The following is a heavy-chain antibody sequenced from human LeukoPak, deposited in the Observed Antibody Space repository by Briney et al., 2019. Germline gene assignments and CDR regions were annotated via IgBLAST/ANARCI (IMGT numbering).Heavy chain of an antibody. CDR3: AKDLRDYDSSGYPGG. Sequence: PGGSLRLSCAASGFTFSSYAMSWVRQAPGKGLEWVSAISGSGGSTYYADSVQGRFTISRDNSKNTLHLQMNSLRAEDTAVYYCAKDLRDYDSSGYPGGWGQGTLVTVSS. D-gene: IGHD3-22*01. V-gene: IGHV3-23*01. CDR2: ISGSGGST. J-gene: IGHJ4*02. CDR1: GFTFSSYA.